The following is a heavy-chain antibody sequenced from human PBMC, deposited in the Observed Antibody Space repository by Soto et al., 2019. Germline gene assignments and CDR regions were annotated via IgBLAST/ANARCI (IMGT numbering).Heavy chain of an antibody. CDR3: ATAGAATLSDY. D-gene: IGHD2-15*01. J-gene: IGHJ4*02. V-gene: IGHV4-59*01. Sequence: QVQLQESGPGLVKASETLSLTCTVSGGSISNYYCSWIRQPPGKGLEWIGYIYYSGSTNYNPSLNSQVTISVDTSKNQVSLKLSSVTAADTAVYYCATAGAATLSDYWGQGTLVTVSS. CDR2: IYYSGST. CDR1: GGSISNYY.